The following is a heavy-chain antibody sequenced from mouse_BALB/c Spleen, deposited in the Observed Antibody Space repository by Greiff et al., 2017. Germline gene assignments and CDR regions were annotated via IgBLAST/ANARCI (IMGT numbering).Heavy chain of an antibody. Sequence: EVKLQESGGGLVKPGGSLKLSCAASGFAFSSYDMSWVRQTPEKRLEWVAYISSGGGSTYYPDTVKGRFTISRDNAKNTLYLQMSSLKSEDTAMYYCARQGYGNYLAWFAYWGQGTLVTVSA. J-gene: IGHJ3*01. CDR1: GFAFSSYD. V-gene: IGHV5-12-1*01. D-gene: IGHD2-10*02. CDR2: ISSGGGST. CDR3: ARQGYGNYLAWFAY.